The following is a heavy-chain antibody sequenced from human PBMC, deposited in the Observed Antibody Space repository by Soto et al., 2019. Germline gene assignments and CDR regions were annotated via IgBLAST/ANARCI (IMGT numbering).Heavy chain of an antibody. Sequence: GASVKVSCKASGYTFTGYYMHWVRQAPGQGLERIGWINPNSGGTNYAQKFQGWVTMTRDTSISTAYMELSRLRSDDTAVYYRARVPTFYFILTGYLVPNNYYGMDVWGQGTTVTVSS. J-gene: IGHJ6*02. CDR1: GYTFTGYY. CDR3: ARVPTFYFILTGYLVPNNYYGMDV. V-gene: IGHV1-2*04. D-gene: IGHD3-9*01. CDR2: INPNSGGT.